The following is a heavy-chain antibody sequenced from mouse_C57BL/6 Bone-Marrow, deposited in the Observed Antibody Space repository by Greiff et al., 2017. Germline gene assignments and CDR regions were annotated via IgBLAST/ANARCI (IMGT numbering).Heavy chain of an antibody. J-gene: IGHJ3*01. V-gene: IGHV1-64*01. D-gene: IGHD1-1*01. CDR2: IHPNSGST. CDR3: ARGSYCCAY. CDR1: GYTFTSYW. Sequence: QVQLQQPGAELVKPGASVKLSCKASGYTFTSYWMHWVKQRPGQGLEWIGMIHPNSGSTNYNEKFKSKATLTVDKSSSTAYMQLRSLTSEDSAVYYCARGSYCCAYWGQGTLLTVSA.